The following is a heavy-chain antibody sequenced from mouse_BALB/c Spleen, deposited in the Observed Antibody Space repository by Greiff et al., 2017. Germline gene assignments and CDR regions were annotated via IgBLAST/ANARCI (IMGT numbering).Heavy chain of an antibody. CDR1: GYAFSSSW. D-gene: IGHD1-1*01. J-gene: IGHJ2*01. CDR2: IYPGDGDT. V-gene: IGHV1-82*01. CDR3: ARVGTTVVEGPYVDY. Sequence: QVQLKQSGAELVRPGSSVKISCKASGYAFSSSWMNWVKQRPGQGLEWIGRIYPGDGDTNYNGKFKGKATLTADKSSSTAYMQLSSLTSVDSAVYFCARVGTTVVEGPYVDYWGQGTTRTVSS.